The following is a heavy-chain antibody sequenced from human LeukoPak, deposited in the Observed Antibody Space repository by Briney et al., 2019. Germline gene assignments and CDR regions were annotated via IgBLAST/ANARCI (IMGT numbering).Heavy chain of an antibody. J-gene: IGHJ4*02. CDR2: ISVYNGNT. D-gene: IGHD6-6*01. V-gene: IGHV1-18*01. CDR3: ARVLQQLEVDY. CDR1: GYTFTSYG. Sequence: ASVKVSCKASGYTFTSYGISWVRQAPGQGLKWMGWISVYNGNTNYAQKFKGRVTMTTDTSTSTAYMELRSLRSDDTAVYYCARVLQQLEVDYWGQGTLVTVSS.